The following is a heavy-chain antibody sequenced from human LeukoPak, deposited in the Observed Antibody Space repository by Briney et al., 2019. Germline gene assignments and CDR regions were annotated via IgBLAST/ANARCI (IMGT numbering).Heavy chain of an antibody. D-gene: IGHD5-12*01. CDR3: ARDSGYNAFDY. CDR2: INQDGSAK. J-gene: IGHJ4*02. V-gene: IGHV3-7*05. Sequence: GGSLRLSCADSGFLFSNSWMAWVRQAPGRGLEWLANINQDGSAKTCVDSVKGRFTISRDNAKNSLYLQMNSLRAEDTAMYYCARDSGYNAFDYWGQGTLVTVSS. CDR1: GFLFSNSW.